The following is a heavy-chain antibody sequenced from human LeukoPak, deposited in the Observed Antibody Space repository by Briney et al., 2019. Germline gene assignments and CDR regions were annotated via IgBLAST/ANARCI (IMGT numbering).Heavy chain of an antibody. J-gene: IGHJ4*02. CDR1: GGSISSSSYY. Sequence: SETLSLTCTVSGGSISSSSYYWGWIRQPPGKGLEWIGRIYYSGSTYYNPSLKSRVTISVDTSKNQFSLKLSSVTAADTAVYYCARHGRGSRGDFWSGYYTGVLGAYDYWGQGTLVTVSS. CDR3: ARHGRGSRGDFWSGYYTGVLGAYDY. D-gene: IGHD3-3*01. CDR2: IYYSGST. V-gene: IGHV4-39*01.